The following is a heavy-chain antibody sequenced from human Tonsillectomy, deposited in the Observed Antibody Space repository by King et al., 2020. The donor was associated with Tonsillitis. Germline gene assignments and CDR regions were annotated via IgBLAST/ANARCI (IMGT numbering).Heavy chain of an antibody. CDR2: IKSKTDGGTT. D-gene: IGHD6-13*01. CDR1: GFTFSNAW. V-gene: IGHV3-15*01. J-gene: IGHJ4*02. CDR3: TTDPASYSSSRLFDY. Sequence: VQLVESGGGLVKPGGSLRLSCAASGFTFSNAWMSWVRQAPGKGLEWVGRIKSKTDGGTTDYAAPVKGRFTISRDDSKNTLYLRMNSLKTEDTAVYYCTTDPASYSSSRLFDYWGQGTLVTVSS.